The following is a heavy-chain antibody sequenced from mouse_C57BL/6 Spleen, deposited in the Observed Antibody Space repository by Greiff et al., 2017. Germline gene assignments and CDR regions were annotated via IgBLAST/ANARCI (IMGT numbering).Heavy chain of an antibody. Sequence: QVQLKQPGAELVMPGASVKLSCKASGYTFTSYWMHWVKQRPGQGLEWIGEIDPSDSYTNYNQKFKGKSTLTVDKSSSTAYMQLSSLTSEDSAVYYCARGRGSSHYYAMDYWGQGTSVTVSS. J-gene: IGHJ4*01. CDR1: GYTFTSYW. CDR2: IDPSDSYT. D-gene: IGHD1-1*01. CDR3: ARGRGSSHYYAMDY. V-gene: IGHV1-69*01.